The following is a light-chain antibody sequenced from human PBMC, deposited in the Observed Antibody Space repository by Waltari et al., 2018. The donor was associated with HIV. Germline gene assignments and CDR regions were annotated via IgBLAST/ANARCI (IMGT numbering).Light chain of an antibody. J-gene: IGKJ1*01. Sequence: DIQMTQSPSTLSASVGDRVTITCRASQSIIVWLAWYQQKPGKATKRLIYKASSLESGVPSRFSGSGSGTEFTLTISSLQPDDFATYYCQQYYSSPGTFGQGTKVEIK. CDR2: KAS. V-gene: IGKV1-5*03. CDR1: QSIIVW. CDR3: QQYYSSPGT.